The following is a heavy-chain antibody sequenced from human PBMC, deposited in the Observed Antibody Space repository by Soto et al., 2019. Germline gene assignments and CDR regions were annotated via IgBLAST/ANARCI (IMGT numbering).Heavy chain of an antibody. CDR1: GGSISTYS. CDR2: IHNSGTT. CDR3: ARRTTYYYESSRYPRQWFDP. Sequence: KSSETLSLTCTASGGSISTYSWTWIRQPPGKGLEWIAYIHNSGTTNYKPSLKSRVTISVDTSSNQFSLKLNSVTAADTAVYYCARRTTYYYESSRYPRQWFDPWGQGTLVTVSS. J-gene: IGHJ5*02. V-gene: IGHV4-59*01. D-gene: IGHD3-22*01.